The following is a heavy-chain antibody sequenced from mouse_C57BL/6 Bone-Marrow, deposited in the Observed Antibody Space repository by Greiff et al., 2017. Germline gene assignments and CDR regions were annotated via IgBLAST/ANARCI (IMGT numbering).Heavy chain of an antibody. CDR1: GFTFSSYA. Sequence: EVMLVESGGGLVKPGGSLKLSCAASGFTFSSYAMSWVRQTPEKRLEWVATISDGGSYTYYPDNVKGRFTISRDNAKNNLYLQMSHLKSEDTAMYYCARDKGRCACYWYFDVWGTGTTVTGSS. CDR3: ARDKGRCACYWYFDV. J-gene: IGHJ1*03. D-gene: IGHD6-1*01. V-gene: IGHV5-4*01. CDR2: ISDGGSYT.